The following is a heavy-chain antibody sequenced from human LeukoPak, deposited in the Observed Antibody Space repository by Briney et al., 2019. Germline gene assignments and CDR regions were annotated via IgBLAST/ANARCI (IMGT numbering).Heavy chain of an antibody. J-gene: IGHJ4*02. CDR2: ISSSRNYI. V-gene: IGHV3-21*01. Sequence: GGSLRLSCAAPGFTFSTYWMMWVRQAPGKGLEWVSSISSSRNYIYYADSVKGRFTISRDNAKNSLYLQMSSLRAEDTAVYYCARSPNYKGYFDYWGQGTLVTVSS. D-gene: IGHD3-10*01. CDR1: GFTFSTYW. CDR3: ARSPNYKGYFDY.